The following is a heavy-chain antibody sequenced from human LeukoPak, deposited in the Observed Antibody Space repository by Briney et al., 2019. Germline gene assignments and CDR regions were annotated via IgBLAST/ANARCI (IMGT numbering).Heavy chain of an antibody. Sequence: PGGSLRLSCAASGFTFSSYAMSWVRQTPGKGLEWVSGISGSGGSTYYADSVKGRFTISRDNSKNTLYLQMNSLRAEDTAVYYCARDPAHYYDSSGSDAFDIWGQGTMVTVSS. CDR2: ISGSGGST. D-gene: IGHD3-22*01. CDR3: ARDPAHYYDSSGSDAFDI. J-gene: IGHJ3*02. V-gene: IGHV3-23*01. CDR1: GFTFSSYA.